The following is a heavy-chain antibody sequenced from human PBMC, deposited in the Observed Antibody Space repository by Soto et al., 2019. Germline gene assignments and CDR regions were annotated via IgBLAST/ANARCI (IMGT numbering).Heavy chain of an antibody. V-gene: IGHV4-34*01. J-gene: IGHJ1*01. CDR3: SEGIVDKAIQF. CDR2: INHSGST. Sequence: QVQLQQWGAGLLKPSETLSLTCAVYGGSFSGYYWSWIRQPPGKGLEWIGEINHSGSTNYNPSLKGRVTISVGTAKNQFTLKLSSVAAADTGVYYCSEGIVDKAIQFWGQGNLVTVSS. CDR1: GGSFSGYY. D-gene: IGHD5-18*01.